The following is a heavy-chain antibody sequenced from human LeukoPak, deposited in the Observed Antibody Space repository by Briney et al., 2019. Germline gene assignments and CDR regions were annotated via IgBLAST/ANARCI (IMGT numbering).Heavy chain of an antibody. CDR2: IYSGGST. CDR3: ARDSGYDYPPDY. CDR1: GFTVSSNY. Sequence: PGGSLRLSCAASGFTVSSNYMSWVRQAPGKGLEWVSVIYSGGSTYYADSVKGRFTISRDNSKSTLYIQMNSLRAEDTAVYYCARDSGYDYPPDYWGQGTLVTVSS. J-gene: IGHJ4*02. D-gene: IGHD5-12*01. V-gene: IGHV3-53*01.